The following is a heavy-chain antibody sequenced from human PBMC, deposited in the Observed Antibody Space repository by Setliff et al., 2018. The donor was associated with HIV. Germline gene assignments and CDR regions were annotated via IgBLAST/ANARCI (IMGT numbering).Heavy chain of an antibody. CDR1: GFTLTDYP. CDR2: IASHGNWH. J-gene: IGHJ5*02. V-gene: IGHV3-30*04. Sequence: PGGSLRLSCAASGFTLTDYPMHWVRQAPGNGLEWVAVIASHGNWHDYAASVKGRFTISRDTSRNTLYLQMNSLRVEDSALYYCARGQRLTIFGVVIRRDWFDPWGQGTLVTVSS. D-gene: IGHD3-3*01. CDR3: ARGQRLTIFGVVIRRDWFDP.